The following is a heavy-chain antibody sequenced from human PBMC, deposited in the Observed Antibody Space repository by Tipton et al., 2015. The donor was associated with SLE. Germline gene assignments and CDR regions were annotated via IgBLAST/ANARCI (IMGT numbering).Heavy chain of an antibody. CDR3: AISFNRGGYDV. CDR1: DESFSGYY. D-gene: IGHD5-12*01. V-gene: IGHV4-34*01. J-gene: IGHJ4*02. CDR2: INRDGST. Sequence: TLSLTCGFYDESFSGYYWNWIRQPPGKGLEWIGQINRDGSTNYNPSFKSRVTISLDTSKNQFSLKLSSVTAADTAVYYCAISFNRGGYDVWGQGTLVTVSS.